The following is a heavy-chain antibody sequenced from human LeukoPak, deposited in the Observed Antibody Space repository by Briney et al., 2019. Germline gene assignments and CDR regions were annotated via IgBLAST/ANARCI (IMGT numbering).Heavy chain of an antibody. Sequence: SETLSLTCTVSGGSISSSSYYWGWIRQPPGKGLEWIGSIYYSGSTYYNPSLKSRVTISVDTSKNQFSLKLSSVTAADTAVYYCARDSGTSLLTLNWFDPWGQGTLVTVSS. CDR3: ARDSGTSLLTLNWFDP. D-gene: IGHD2-2*01. CDR2: IYYSGST. J-gene: IGHJ5*02. CDR1: GGSISSSSYY. V-gene: IGHV4-39*07.